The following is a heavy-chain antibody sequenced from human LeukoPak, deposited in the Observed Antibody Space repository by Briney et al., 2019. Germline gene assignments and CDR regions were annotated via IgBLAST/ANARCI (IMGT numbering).Heavy chain of an antibody. J-gene: IGHJ4*02. CDR1: GFTFSSYW. CDR2: ISSSSSYI. CDR3: ARGGGDCSSTGCPHSESDY. Sequence: PGGSLRLSCAASGFTFSSYWMPWVRQAPGKGLEWISSISSSSSYIYYADSVKGRFTISRDNAKNSLYLQMNSLRAEDTAVYYCARGGGDCSSTGCPHSESDYWGQGTLVTVSS. V-gene: IGHV3-21*01. D-gene: IGHD2-2*01.